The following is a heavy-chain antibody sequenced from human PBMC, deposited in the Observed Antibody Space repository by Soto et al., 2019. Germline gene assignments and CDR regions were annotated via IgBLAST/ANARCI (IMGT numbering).Heavy chain of an antibody. CDR2: IIPIFDTV. Sequence: QVQLVQSGAEVKKPGSSVKVSCKASGGTFSSYAISWVRQAPGQGLEWMGGIIPIFDTVDYAQKLQGRVTITADNSTSTAYMELSSLRSEDTAVYFCAVEDCDGANCYFLWGQGALVTVSS. CDR1: GGTFSSYA. J-gene: IGHJ4*02. V-gene: IGHV1-69*06. D-gene: IGHD2-21*01. CDR3: AVEDCDGANCYFL.